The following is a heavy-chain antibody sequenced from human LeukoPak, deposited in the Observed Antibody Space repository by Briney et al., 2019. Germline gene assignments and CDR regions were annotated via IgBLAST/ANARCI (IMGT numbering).Heavy chain of an antibody. D-gene: IGHD1-1*01. CDR2: IDSNIGGT. Sequence: ASVKVSCKASGYTFTGYYMHWVRQPPGQGLEWMGWIDSNIGGTNYAEKFQGRVTMTRDTSISTAFMELSRLTSDDTAVYYCARDATGTTIRWFDPWGQGTLVTVSS. CDR3: ARDATGTTIRWFDP. V-gene: IGHV1-2*02. CDR1: GYTFTGYY. J-gene: IGHJ5*02.